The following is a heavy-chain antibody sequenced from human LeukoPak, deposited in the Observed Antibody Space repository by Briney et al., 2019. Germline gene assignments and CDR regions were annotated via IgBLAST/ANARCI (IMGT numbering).Heavy chain of an antibody. J-gene: IGHJ6*03. CDR2: IYTSGST. V-gene: IGHV4-4*07. D-gene: IGHD5-12*01. CDR3: ARERRLTIMWGGYYYYMDV. CDR1: GGSISSYY. Sequence: SDTLSLIRTVCGGSISSYYWSWIRQPAGKGREWIGRIYTSGSTNYNPSLTSRVTISVDTSKNQFSLKLSSVTPADTAVYYCARERRLTIMWGGYYYYMDVWAKGPRSPSP.